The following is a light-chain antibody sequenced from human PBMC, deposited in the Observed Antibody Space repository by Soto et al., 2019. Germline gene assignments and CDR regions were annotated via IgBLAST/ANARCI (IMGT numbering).Light chain of an antibody. V-gene: IGKV1-16*01. CDR3: QQYNSYPWT. Sequence: DLQMTQSPSSLSASVGDTVTITCRASQGLNNYLAWFQQHPGKDPTSLVHAVSSLRSGVPSRFIGSGSGTDFTLTITSLQPEGVATYYCQQYNSYPWTFGQGTKVEF. CDR1: QGLNNY. CDR2: AVS. J-gene: IGKJ1*01.